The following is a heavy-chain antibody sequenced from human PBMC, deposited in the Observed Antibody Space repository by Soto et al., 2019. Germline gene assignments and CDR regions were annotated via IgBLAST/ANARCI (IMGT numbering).Heavy chain of an antibody. J-gene: IGHJ6*02. CDR2: VIPIFGTA. CDR1: GGTFSSNA. V-gene: IGHV1-69*13. D-gene: IGHD3-3*01. CDR3: ASSPGITIFGVVISPYYYYGMDV. Sequence: SVKVSCKASGGTFSSNAISWVRQAPGQGLEWMGGVIPIFGTANYAQKFQGRVTITADESTSTAYMELSSLRSEDTAVYYCASSPGITIFGVVISPYYYYGMDVWGQGTTVTVSS.